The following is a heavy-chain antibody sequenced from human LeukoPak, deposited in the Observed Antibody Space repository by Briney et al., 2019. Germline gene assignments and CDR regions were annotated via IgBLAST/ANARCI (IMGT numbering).Heavy chain of an antibody. V-gene: IGHV3-23*01. D-gene: IGHD4-23*01. Sequence: GGSLRLSCAASGFPFSTYAMTWVRQAPGKGLEWVSGISGSGGSTYCADSVKGRFTISRDNSKNTLFLQMNSLRVEDTAVYYCARDHTVESYWGQGTLVTVSS. CDR2: ISGSGGST. CDR3: ARDHTVESY. J-gene: IGHJ4*02. CDR1: GFPFSTYA.